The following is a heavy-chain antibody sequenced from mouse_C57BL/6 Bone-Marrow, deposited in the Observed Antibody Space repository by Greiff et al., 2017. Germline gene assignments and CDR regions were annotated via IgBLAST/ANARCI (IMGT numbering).Heavy chain of an antibody. J-gene: IGHJ1*03. CDR1: GYAFSSSW. CDR3: ARSLPYYGSTYWYFDV. V-gene: IGHV1-82*01. Sequence: QVQLQQSGPELVKPGASVKISCKASGYAFSSSWMNWVKQRPGKGLEWIGRIYPGDGDTNYNGKFKGKATLTADKSSSTAYMQLSSLTSEDSAVYFCARSLPYYGSTYWYFDVWGTGTTVTVSS. D-gene: IGHD1-1*01. CDR2: IYPGDGDT.